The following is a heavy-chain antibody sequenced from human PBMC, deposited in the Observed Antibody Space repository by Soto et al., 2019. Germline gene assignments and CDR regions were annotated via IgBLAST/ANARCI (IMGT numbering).Heavy chain of an antibody. D-gene: IGHD1-7*01. V-gene: IGHV1-69*06. CDR2: IIPISGAA. CDR3: ARDMTRTVVPYFDF. CDR1: GGTFSNYV. Sequence: QVQLVQSGAEVKKPGSSVKVSCKASGGTFSNYVINWERQAPGQGLEWMGRIIPISGAANYAQKFQARVTITADKSTSTSYMELRSLRSEDTAVYYCARDMTRTVVPYFDFWGQGTLGTVSS. J-gene: IGHJ4*02.